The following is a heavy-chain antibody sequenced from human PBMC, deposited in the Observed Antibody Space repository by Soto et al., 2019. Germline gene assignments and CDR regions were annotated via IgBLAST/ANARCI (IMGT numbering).Heavy chain of an antibody. CDR2: ISPPGGST. CDR1: GFAFSRYA. CDR3: VNMRIAGGAFDF. Sequence: PGGSLRLSCSASGFAFSRYAMHWVRQTPGKGLESVSAISPPGGSTYYADSVKGRFTISRDDSKNTVYLQMISLRPDDTAVYYCVNMRIAGGAFDFWGQGTLVTVSS. V-gene: IGHV3-64D*06. J-gene: IGHJ4*02. D-gene: IGHD2-21*01.